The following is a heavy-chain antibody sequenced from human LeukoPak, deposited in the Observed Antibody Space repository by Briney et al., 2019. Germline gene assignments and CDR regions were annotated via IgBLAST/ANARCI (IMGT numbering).Heavy chain of an antibody. J-gene: IGHJ3*02. Sequence: ASVKVSCKASGYTFTGYYMHWVRQAPGQGLEWMGWINPNSGGTNYAQKFQGRVTMTRDTSISTAYMELSRLRSDDTAVYYCARDRHDRGLSGAFDIWGQGTMVTVSS. D-gene: IGHD3-22*01. V-gene: IGHV1-2*02. CDR1: GYTFTGYY. CDR3: ARDRHDRGLSGAFDI. CDR2: INPNSGGT.